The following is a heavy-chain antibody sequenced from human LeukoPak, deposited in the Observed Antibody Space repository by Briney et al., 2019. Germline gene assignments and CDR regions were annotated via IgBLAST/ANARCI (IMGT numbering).Heavy chain of an antibody. CDR1: GYSISSGYY. Sequence: ETLSLTCTVSGYSISSGYYWGWIRQPPGKGLEWIGSIYHSGSTYYNPSLKSRVTISVDTSKNQFSLKLSSVTAADTAVYYCARASLLRFLVEIDPWGQGTLVTVSS. CDR2: IYHSGST. CDR3: ARASLLRFLVEIDP. D-gene: IGHD3-3*01. J-gene: IGHJ5*02. V-gene: IGHV4-38-2*02.